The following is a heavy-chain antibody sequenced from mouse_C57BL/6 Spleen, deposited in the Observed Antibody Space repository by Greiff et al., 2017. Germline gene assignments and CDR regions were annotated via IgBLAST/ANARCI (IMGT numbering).Heavy chain of an antibody. J-gene: IGHJ2*01. D-gene: IGHD2-2*01. CDR1: GFSLTSYG. Sequence: QVQLQQSGPGLVQPSQSLSITCTVSGFSLTSYGVHWVRQSPGKGLEWLGVIWSGGSTDDNAAFISRLSISKDNSKSQVFFKMNSLQADDTAIYYCARESLMVTTYYFDYWGQGTTLTVSS. CDR2: IWSGGST. V-gene: IGHV2-2*01. CDR3: ARESLMVTTYYFDY.